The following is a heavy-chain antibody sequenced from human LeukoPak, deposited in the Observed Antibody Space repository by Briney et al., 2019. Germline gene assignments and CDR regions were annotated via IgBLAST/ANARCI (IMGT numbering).Heavy chain of an antibody. Sequence: GGSLRLSCAASGFTFRSYNINWVRQVPGKGLEWVSFISTTSNYIYYADSVKGRFTISRDNAKNSLYLQMNSLRAEDTALYYCAKGGVSSGSYYYNWFDPWGQGTLVTVSS. CDR2: ISTTSNYI. CDR1: GFTFRSYN. V-gene: IGHV3-21*04. D-gene: IGHD3-10*01. J-gene: IGHJ5*02. CDR3: AKGGVSSGSYYYNWFDP.